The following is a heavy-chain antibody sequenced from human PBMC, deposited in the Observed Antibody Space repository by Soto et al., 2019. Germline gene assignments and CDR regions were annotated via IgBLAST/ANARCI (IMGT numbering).Heavy chain of an antibody. J-gene: IGHJ5*02. CDR1: GGSISSSNW. D-gene: IGHD6-19*01. CDR3: ARRASGWLNNWFDP. V-gene: IGHV4-4*02. CDR2: SYHSGST. Sequence: QVQLQESGPGLVKPSGTLSLTCAVSGGSISSSNWWSWVRQPPGKGLEWIGESYHSGSTNNNPSLKSRVTISVDKSKNHFSLKLSSVTAADTAVYYCARRASGWLNNWFDPWGQGTLVTVSS.